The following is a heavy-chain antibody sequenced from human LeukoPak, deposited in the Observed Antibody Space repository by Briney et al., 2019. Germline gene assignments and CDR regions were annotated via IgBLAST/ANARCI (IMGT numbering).Heavy chain of an antibody. J-gene: IGHJ2*01. CDR1: SGSISSSSYH. V-gene: IGHV4-39*01. D-gene: IGHD5-18*01. Sequence: SETLSLTCSVSSGSISSSSYHWGWIRQPPGKGLEWIGSIYYTGITYYNPSLKSRVTISEDTSRNQFSLKLSSVTAADTAVYYCARGPIQLWGLWGRGTLVTVSS. CDR2: IYYTGIT. CDR3: ARGPIQLWGL.